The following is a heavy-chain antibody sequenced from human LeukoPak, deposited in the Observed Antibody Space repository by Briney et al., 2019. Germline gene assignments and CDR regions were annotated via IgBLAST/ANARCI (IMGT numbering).Heavy chain of an antibody. Sequence: SETLSLTCTVSGGSINSYYWSWIRQPPGKGLEWIGYVYYSGSTKYNPSLKSRVTISVDTSKNQSSLKLSSVTAADTAVYYCARHWGTTVVSPLTAWDYWGQGTLVTVSS. V-gene: IGHV4-59*08. J-gene: IGHJ4*02. D-gene: IGHD4-23*01. CDR1: GGSINSYY. CDR2: VYYSGST. CDR3: ARHWGTTVVSPLTAWDY.